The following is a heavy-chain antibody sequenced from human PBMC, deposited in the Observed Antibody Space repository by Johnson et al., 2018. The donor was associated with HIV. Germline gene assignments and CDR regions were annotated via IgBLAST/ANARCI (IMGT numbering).Heavy chain of an antibody. CDR3: ARDVTKDAFDI. CDR2: ISYDGSEK. J-gene: IGHJ3*02. CDR1: GFTFSSYW. D-gene: IGHD4-17*01. Sequence: VQLVESGGGVVQPGGSLRLSCAASGFTFSSYWMSWVRQAPGKGLEWVAVISYDGSEKYYADSVKGRFTISRDNSKNTLYLQMNSLRAEDTAVYYCARDVTKDAFDIWGQGTMVTVSS. V-gene: IGHV3-30*14.